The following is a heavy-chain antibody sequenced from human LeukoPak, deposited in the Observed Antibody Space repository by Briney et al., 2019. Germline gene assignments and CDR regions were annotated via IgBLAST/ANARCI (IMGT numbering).Heavy chain of an antibody. CDR3: ATVGLQLALSTFDY. J-gene: IGHJ4*02. V-gene: IGHV1-24*01. Sequence: ASVKVSCKISGYTLTELSMHWVRPTPGKGLEWMGGFDPEDGETIYAQKFQGRVTMTEDTSTDTAYMELSSLRSEDTAVYYCATVGLQLALSTFDYWGQGTLVTVSS. CDR2: FDPEDGET. CDR1: GYTLTELS. D-gene: IGHD6-13*01.